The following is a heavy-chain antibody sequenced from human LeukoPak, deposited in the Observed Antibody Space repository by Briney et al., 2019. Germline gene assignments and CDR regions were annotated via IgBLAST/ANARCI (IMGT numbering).Heavy chain of an antibody. J-gene: IGHJ4*02. V-gene: IGHV4-4*07. D-gene: IGHD2-2*01. CDR2: IYTSGST. Sequence: SETLSLTRTASGGSISSYYWSWIRQPAGKGLERIGRIYTSGSTNYNPSLKSRVTISVDKSKSQFSLKLSSVTAADTAVYYCARSPVVVPAAIDYWGQGTLVTVSS. CDR1: GGSISSYY. CDR3: ARSPVVVPAAIDY.